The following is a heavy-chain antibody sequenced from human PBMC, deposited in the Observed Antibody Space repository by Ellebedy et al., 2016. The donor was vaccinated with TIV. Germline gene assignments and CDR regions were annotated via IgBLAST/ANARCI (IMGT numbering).Heavy chain of an antibody. CDR1: GYTFDNYG. CDR3: GRVGKYCSSFSCYEDS. D-gene: IGHD2-2*01. Sequence: AASVKVSCKATGYTFDNYGISWVRQAPGQGLEWMGWSSAYNNNTNYAQKLQDRVTLTTDTSTSTAYMELRSLRSDDTAVYYCGRVGKYCSSFSCYEDSWGQGTLVTVSS. CDR2: SSAYNNNT. V-gene: IGHV1-18*01. J-gene: IGHJ4*02.